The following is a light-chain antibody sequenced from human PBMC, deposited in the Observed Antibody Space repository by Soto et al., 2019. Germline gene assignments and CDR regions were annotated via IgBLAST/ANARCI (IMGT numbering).Light chain of an antibody. CDR1: SSNIGAGYD. CDR2: GNS. V-gene: IGLV1-40*01. CDR3: QSYDSSLRV. Sequence: QSVLTQPPSVSGAPGQRVTLSCTGRSSNIGAGYDVHWYQQLPGTAPKLLISGNSNRPSGVPDRFSGSKSGTSASLAITGLQAEDEADYYCQSYDSSLRVFGGGTKLTVL. J-gene: IGLJ2*01.